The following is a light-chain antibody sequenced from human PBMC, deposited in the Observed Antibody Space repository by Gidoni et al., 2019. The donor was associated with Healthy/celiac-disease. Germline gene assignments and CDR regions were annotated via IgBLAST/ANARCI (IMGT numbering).Light chain of an antibody. V-gene: IGKV1-27*01. CDR2: AAS. Sequence: DIQMTQSPSSLSASVGDRVTITCRASQGISNYLAWYQQKPGKVPKLLIYAASTLQSGVPSRFSGSGSGTYVTLTISSLQPEDVATYYCQKYNSASWTFGQXTKVEIK. J-gene: IGKJ1*01. CDR3: QKYNSASWT. CDR1: QGISNY.